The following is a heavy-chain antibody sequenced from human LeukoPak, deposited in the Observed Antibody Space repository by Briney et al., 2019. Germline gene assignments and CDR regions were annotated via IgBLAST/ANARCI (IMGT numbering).Heavy chain of an antibody. CDR2: ISYDGSNK. V-gene: IGHV3-30-3*01. CDR1: GFTFSSYA. J-gene: IGHJ6*02. Sequence: GGSLRLSCAASGFTFSSYAMHWVRQAPGKGLEWVAVISYDGSNKYYADSVKGRFTISRDNAKNSLSLQMNSLRADDTALYYCARGNAMGVWGQGTTVTASS. CDR3: ARGNAMGV.